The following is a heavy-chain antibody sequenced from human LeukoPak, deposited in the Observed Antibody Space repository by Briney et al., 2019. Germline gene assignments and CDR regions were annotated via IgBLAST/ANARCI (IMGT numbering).Heavy chain of an antibody. V-gene: IGHV4-34*01. Sequence: SETLSLTCAVYGGSFSGYYWSWIRQPPGKGLEWIGEINHSGSTNYNPSLKSRVTISVDTSKNQFSLKLSSVTAADTAVYYCARHKTKFTGCAARYYDSSSYYAIACLVGFDPWGQGTLVTVSS. D-gene: IGHD3-22*01. CDR1: GGSFSGYY. J-gene: IGHJ5*02. CDR3: ARHKTKFTGCAARYYDSSSYYAIACLVGFDP. CDR2: INHSGST.